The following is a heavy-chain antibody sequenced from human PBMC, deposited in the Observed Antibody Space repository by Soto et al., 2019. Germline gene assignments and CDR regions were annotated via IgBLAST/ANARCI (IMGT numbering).Heavy chain of an antibody. V-gene: IGHV3-23*01. CDR1: GFTFSSYA. CDR3: AKRSSSSTFDY. J-gene: IGHJ4*02. CDR2: FSGSDDST. Sequence: EVQLLESGGGLVQPGESLRLSCAASGFTFSSYAMSCVRQAPGKGLEWVSVFSGSDDSTNYADSVKGRFTISRDNSKNTLYLQMNSLRAEDTAVYYCAKRSSSSTFDYWGQGTLVTVSS. D-gene: IGHD6-6*01.